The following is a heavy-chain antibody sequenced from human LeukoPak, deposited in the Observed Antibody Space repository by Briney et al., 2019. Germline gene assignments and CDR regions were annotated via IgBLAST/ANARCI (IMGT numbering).Heavy chain of an antibody. CDR3: ARALSSGPITMVRGDKYNWFDP. D-gene: IGHD3-10*01. Sequence: ASVKVSCKASGGTFSSYAISWVRQAPGQGLEWMGGIIPIFGTANYAQKFQGRVTITADESTSTAYMELSSLRSEDTAAYYCARALSSGPITMVRGDKYNWFDPWGQGTLVTVSS. CDR1: GGTFSSYA. CDR2: IIPIFGTA. V-gene: IGHV1-69*13. J-gene: IGHJ5*02.